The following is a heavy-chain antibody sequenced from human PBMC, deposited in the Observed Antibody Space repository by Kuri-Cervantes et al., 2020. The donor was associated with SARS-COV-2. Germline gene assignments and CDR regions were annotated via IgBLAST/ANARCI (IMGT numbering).Heavy chain of an antibody. CDR1: GFTFSSYA. CDR3: ARDHRIAVAALDY. V-gene: IGHV3-30-3*01. CDR2: ISYDGSNK. D-gene: IGHD6-19*01. Sequence: GGSLRLSCAASGFTFSSYAMHWVRQAPGKGLERVAVISYDGSNKSYAYSVKGRFTIARDNSKNTLYLQMNSLRAEDTAVYYCARDHRIAVAALDYWGQGTLVTVSS. J-gene: IGHJ4*02.